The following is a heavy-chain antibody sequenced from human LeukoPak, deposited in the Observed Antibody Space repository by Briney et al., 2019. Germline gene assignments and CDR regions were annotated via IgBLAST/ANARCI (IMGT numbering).Heavy chain of an antibody. V-gene: IGHV1-18*01. D-gene: IGHD3-9*01. J-gene: IGHJ2*01. CDR1: DYTFTHYA. CDR3: ARGSRFDWLLYFDL. CDR2: ISAYNGIT. Sequence: GASVKVSCKASDYTFTHYAITWVRQAPGQGLEWMGWISAYNGITKYAPNFQERATMTTDTSTSTAYMDLRSLRSDDTAVYYCARGSRFDWLLYFDLWGRGTLVTVSS.